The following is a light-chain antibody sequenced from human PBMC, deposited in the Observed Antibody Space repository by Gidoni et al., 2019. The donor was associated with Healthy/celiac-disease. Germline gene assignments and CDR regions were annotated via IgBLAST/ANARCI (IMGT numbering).Light chain of an antibody. Sequence: QSVLTPPPSVSGAPGQRVTISCTGSNSNIGAGYDVHWYQQLPGTAPKLLISGNSNRPSGVPDRFSGSKSGTSASLAITGLQAEDEADYYCQSYDSSLSGPWVFGGGTKLTVL. CDR3: QSYDSSLSGPWV. J-gene: IGLJ3*02. V-gene: IGLV1-40*01. CDR1: NSNIGAGYD. CDR2: GNS.